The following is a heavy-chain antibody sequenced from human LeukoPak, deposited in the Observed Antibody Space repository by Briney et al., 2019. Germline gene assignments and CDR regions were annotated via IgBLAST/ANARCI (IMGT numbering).Heavy chain of an antibody. CDR2: ISYNGDNK. Sequence: GRSLRLSCAASGFTFSSYAIHWVRQAPGKGLEWVVLISYNGDNKYYADSVKGRFTISRDNSKNTLYLQMNSLRAEDTAVYYCARESYDYVWGSYGDFDYWGQGTLVTVSS. CDR1: GFTFSSYA. J-gene: IGHJ4*02. CDR3: ARESYDYVWGSYGDFDY. D-gene: IGHD3-16*01. V-gene: IGHV3-30-3*01.